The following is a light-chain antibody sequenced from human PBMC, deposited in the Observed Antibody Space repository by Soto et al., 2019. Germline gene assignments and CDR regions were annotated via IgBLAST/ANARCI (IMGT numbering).Light chain of an antibody. V-gene: IGKV3-11*01. CDR1: QSVSKF. Sequence: EIVLTQSPATLSLSPGDTATLSCRASQSVSKFLGWYQQKPGQAPRLLIYDASNRAAGIPARFSGSGSGTDFTLTICNLEPEDFAVYYCQQRSSNWRWTFGQGSKVDIK. CDR3: QQRSSNWRWT. J-gene: IGKJ1*01. CDR2: DAS.